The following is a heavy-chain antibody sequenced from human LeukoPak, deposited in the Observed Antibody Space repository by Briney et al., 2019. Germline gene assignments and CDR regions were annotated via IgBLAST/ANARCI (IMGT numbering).Heavy chain of an antibody. V-gene: IGHV3-30*18. CDR1: GFTFSSYG. D-gene: IGHD3-10*01. Sequence: GGSLRLSCAAPGFTFSSYGMHWVRQAPGKGLEWVAVISYDGSNKYYADPVKGRFTISRDNSKNTLYLQMNSLRVEDTAVYYCAKDVRALNNYGSGSSGFYWGQGTLVTVSS. J-gene: IGHJ4*02. CDR2: ISYDGSNK. CDR3: AKDVRALNNYGSGSSGFY.